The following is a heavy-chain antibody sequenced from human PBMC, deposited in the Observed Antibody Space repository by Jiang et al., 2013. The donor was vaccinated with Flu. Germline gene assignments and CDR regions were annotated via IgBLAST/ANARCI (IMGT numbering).Heavy chain of an antibody. Sequence: KPTQTLTLTCTFSGFSLTTSGLGVGWIRQPPEKALEWLAIIFWDDDERYSPALKSRLSITKDTSKNQVVLTMTNVDPVDTATYYCAHIGVFRSRGFKYWGKGTLVTVSS. CDR1: GFSLTTSGLG. CDR2: IFWDDDE. D-gene: IGHD3-10*01. V-gene: IGHV2-5*02. J-gene: IGHJ4*02. CDR3: AHIGVFRSRGFKY.